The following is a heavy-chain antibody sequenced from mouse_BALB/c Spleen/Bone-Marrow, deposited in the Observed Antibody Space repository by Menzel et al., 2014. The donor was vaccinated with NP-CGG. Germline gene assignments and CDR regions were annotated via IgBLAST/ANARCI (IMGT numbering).Heavy chain of an antibody. V-gene: IGHV5-6-3*01. Sequence: DVMLVESGGGLVQPGGSLKLSCAASGFTFSSYGMSWVRQTPDKRLELVATINSNGGSTYYPDSVKGRFAISRDNAKNTLYLQMSSLKSEDTAMYYCARHYYGARWGQGTLVTVSA. D-gene: IGHD1-2*01. CDR2: INSNGGST. J-gene: IGHJ3*01. CDR1: GFTFSSYG. CDR3: ARHYYGAR.